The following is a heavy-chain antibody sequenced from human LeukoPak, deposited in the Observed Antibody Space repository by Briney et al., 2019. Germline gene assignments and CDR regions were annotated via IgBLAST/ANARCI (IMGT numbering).Heavy chain of an antibody. Sequence: GGFLRLSCAASGFTFSSYAMSWVRQAPGKGLEWGSAISGSGGSTYYADSVKGRFTISRDNSKNTLYLQMNSLRAEDTAVYYCAKGLIYFGGNSNYYYYYGMDVWGQGTTVTVSS. J-gene: IGHJ6*02. CDR2: ISGSGGST. CDR3: AKGLIYFGGNSNYYYYYGMDV. V-gene: IGHV3-23*01. CDR1: GFTFSSYA. D-gene: IGHD4-23*01.